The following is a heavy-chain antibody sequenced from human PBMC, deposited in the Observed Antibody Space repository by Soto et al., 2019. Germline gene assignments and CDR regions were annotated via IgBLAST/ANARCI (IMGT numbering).Heavy chain of an antibody. D-gene: IGHD6-13*01. CDR2: VYHSGST. J-gene: IGHJ4*02. Sequence: QVQLQESGPGLVEPSGTLSLTCAVSGASISTNNWWSWVRQPPGKGLEWIGEVYHSGSTNCNPSLKSRVTISIDKSKNQFSLRLTSMTAADTAVYYCAVPGAGAFDYWSQGTLVTVSS. V-gene: IGHV4-4*02. CDR3: AVPGAGAFDY. CDR1: GASISTNNW.